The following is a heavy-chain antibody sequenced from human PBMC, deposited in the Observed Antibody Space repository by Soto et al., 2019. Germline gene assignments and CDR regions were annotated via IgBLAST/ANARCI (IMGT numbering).Heavy chain of an antibody. Sequence: EVQLLESGGGLLQPGGSLRLSCAASGFTFSSYALNWVRQAPGKGLEWVSGITGDGDTTFYAGSVKGRFTISRDNSRNTVSLQMNSVRAEDTAVYYCAKEMTSGSRLAFDYWGQGTLVTVSS. D-gene: IGHD2-15*01. V-gene: IGHV3-23*01. J-gene: IGHJ4*02. CDR1: GFTFSSYA. CDR2: ITGDGDTT. CDR3: AKEMTSGSRLAFDY.